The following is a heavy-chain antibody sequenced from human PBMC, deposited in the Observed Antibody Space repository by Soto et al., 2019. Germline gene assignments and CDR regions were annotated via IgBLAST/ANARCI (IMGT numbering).Heavy chain of an antibody. D-gene: IGHD2-15*01. V-gene: IGHV3-64*01. CDR1: GFPFSSYA. J-gene: IGHJ4*02. CDR3: ARGKYCSGGSCYSFDY. Sequence: GGSLRLSCAASGFPFSSYAMHWVRQAPGKGLEYVSAISSNGGSTYYANSVKGKFTISRDNSKNTLYLQMGSLRAEDMAVYYCARGKYCSGGSCYSFDYWGQGTLVTVSS. CDR2: ISSNGGST.